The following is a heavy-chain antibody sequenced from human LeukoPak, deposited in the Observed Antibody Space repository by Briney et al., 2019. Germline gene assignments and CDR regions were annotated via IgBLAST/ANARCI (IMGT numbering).Heavy chain of an antibody. V-gene: IGHV3-74*01. CDR2: IVGDGTSA. CDR3: VRGGDDPDH. Sequence: GGSLRLSCVASGFSFSSYWMHWVRQAPGKGLVWVARIVGDGTSATYADSVKGRFTISRDNGKDTLYLQMNSLRVEDTALYYCVRGGDDPDHWGQGTLVTVSS. J-gene: IGHJ4*02. D-gene: IGHD3-16*01. CDR1: GFSFSSYW.